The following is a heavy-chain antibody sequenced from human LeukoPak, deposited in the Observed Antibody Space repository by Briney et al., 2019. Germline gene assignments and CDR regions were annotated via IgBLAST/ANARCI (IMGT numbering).Heavy chain of an antibody. V-gene: IGHV4-31*03. J-gene: IGHJ4*02. CDR1: GGSISSGGYY. CDR2: IYYSGST. CDR3: VRKGRGSYLFDY. Sequence: SETLSLTCTVSGGSISSGGYYWSWIRQHPGKGLEWIGYIYYSGSTYYNPSLKSRVTISVDTSKNQFSLKLSSVTAADTAVYYCVRKGRGSYLFDYWGQGTLVTVSS. D-gene: IGHD1-26*01.